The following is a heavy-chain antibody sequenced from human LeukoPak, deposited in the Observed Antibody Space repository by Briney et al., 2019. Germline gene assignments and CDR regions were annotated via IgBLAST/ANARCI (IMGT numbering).Heavy chain of an antibody. J-gene: IGHJ4*02. Sequence: GGSLRLSCAASGFTFSRYAMSWVRQAPGKGLEWVSAISGSGGSTYYADSVKGRFTISRDNSKNTLYLQMNSLRAEDTAVYYCAKDQYFDWLATFDYWGQGTLVTVSS. CDR2: ISGSGGST. CDR1: GFTFSRYA. V-gene: IGHV3-23*01. D-gene: IGHD3-9*01. CDR3: AKDQYFDWLATFDY.